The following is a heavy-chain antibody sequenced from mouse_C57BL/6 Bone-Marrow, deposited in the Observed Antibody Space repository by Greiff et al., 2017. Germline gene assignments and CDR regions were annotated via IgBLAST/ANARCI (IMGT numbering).Heavy chain of an antibody. CDR1: GYTFTSYW. CDR2: IHPNSGST. CDR3: AGGGDLGGWFAY. Sequence: VQLQQSGAELVKPGASVKLSCKASGYTFTSYWMHWVKQRPGQGLEWIGMIHPNSGSTNYNEKFKSKATLTVDKSSSTAYMQLSRLTSEDSAVYYCAGGGDLGGWFAYWGQGTLVTVSA. V-gene: IGHV1-64*01. D-gene: IGHD1-1*02. J-gene: IGHJ3*01.